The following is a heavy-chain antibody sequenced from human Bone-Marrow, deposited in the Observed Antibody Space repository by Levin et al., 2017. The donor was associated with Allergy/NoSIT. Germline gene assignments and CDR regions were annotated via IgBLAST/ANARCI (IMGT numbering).Heavy chain of an antibody. CDR1: GDSIRSSNYY. CDR2: IYYSGNT. Sequence: SQTLSLTCIVSGDSIRSSNYYWGWIRQPPGKGLEWIGDIYYSGNTDYSPSLKSRVTMSVDTSKNHFSLKLTSVTAADTAVYYCAREVGRSGYFDYWGQGTLVTVSS. D-gene: IGHD2-15*01. CDR3: AREVGRSGYFDY. V-gene: IGHV4-39*07. J-gene: IGHJ4*02.